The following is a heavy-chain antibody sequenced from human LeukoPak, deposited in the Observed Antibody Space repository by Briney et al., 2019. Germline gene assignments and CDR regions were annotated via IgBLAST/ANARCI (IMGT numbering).Heavy chain of an antibody. CDR2: ISSSSSYI. V-gene: IGHV3-21*01. CDR1: GFTFSSYS. D-gene: IGHD3-22*01. Sequence: GGSLRLSCAASGFTFSSYSMNWVRQAPGKGLEWVSSISSSSSYIYYADSVKGRFTISRDNSKNTLYLQMNSLRAEDTAVYYCAKDPLGTMIVVVMSFDYWGQGTLVTVSS. J-gene: IGHJ4*02. CDR3: AKDPLGTMIVVVMSFDY.